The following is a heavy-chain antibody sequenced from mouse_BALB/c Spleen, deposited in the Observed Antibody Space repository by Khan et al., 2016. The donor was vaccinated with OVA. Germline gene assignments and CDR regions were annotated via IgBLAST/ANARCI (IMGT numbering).Heavy chain of an antibody. CDR2: ISYSGST. V-gene: IGHV3-2*02. J-gene: IGHJ2*01. CDR3: ASILLSYSGRDFEGSSFDS. Sequence: EVQLQESGPGLVKPSQSLSLTCTVTGYSITSDYAWNWIRQFPGNKLEWMGYISYSGSTAYNPSLKSRISITRDTSKNQVFLQLNSVTTEDKATXYCASILLSYSGRDFEGSSFDSWGQGPTLPVSS. D-gene: IGHD1-1*02. CDR1: GYSITSDYA.